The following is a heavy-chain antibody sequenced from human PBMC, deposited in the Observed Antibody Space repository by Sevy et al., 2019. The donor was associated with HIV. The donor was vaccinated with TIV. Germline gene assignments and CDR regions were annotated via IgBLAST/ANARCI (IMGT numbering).Heavy chain of an antibody. CDR2: ISYDGSNK. Sequence: GGSLSLSCAASGFTFSSYAMHWVRQAPGKGLEWVAVISYDGSNKYYADSVKGRFTISRDNSKNTLYLQMNSLRAEDTAVYYCARTFMITFGGVIGNDAFDIWGQGTMVTVSS. V-gene: IGHV3-30-3*01. D-gene: IGHD3-16*02. CDR1: GFTFSSYA. CDR3: ARTFMITFGGVIGNDAFDI. J-gene: IGHJ3*02.